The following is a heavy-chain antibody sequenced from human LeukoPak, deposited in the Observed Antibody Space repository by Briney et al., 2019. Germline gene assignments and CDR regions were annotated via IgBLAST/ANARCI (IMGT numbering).Heavy chain of an antibody. J-gene: IGHJ4*02. D-gene: IGHD3-22*01. Sequence: PGGSLRLPCASSGFSFSSYGMHWVRQAPGKGLEWVAVIWYDGSTKYYADSVQGRFAISRDNSKNTLYLQMNTLRAEDTAVYYCARSLRDSSGYYFDHWGQGTLVTVSS. V-gene: IGHV3-33*01. CDR2: IWYDGSTK. CDR3: ARSLRDSSGYYFDH. CDR1: GFSFSSYG.